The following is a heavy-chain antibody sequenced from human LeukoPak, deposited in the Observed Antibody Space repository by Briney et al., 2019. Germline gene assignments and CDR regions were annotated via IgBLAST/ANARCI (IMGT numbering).Heavy chain of an antibody. CDR2: INHRGST. CDR3: ARGQVVRDY. V-gene: IGHV4-34*01. J-gene: IGHJ4*02. D-gene: IGHD2-15*01. Sequence: PSETLSLTCAVDGGSFSGYYWRWVRQPPGKGLEWIGEINHRGSTNYNPSLKSRVNISVDTSKNQSSLKLSSVTAADTAVYYCARGQVVRDYWGQGTLVTVSS. CDR1: GGSFSGYY.